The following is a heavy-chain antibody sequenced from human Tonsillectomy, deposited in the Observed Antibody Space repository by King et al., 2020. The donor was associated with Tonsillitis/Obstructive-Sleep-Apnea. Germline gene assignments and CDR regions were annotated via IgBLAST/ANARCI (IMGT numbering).Heavy chain of an antibody. V-gene: IGHV4-39*01. CDR3: ARPDYYYYYMDV. CDR1: GGSISSSSYY. CDR2: IYYSGST. Sequence: QLQESGPGLVKPSETLSLTCTVSGGSISSSSYYWGWIRQPPGKGLEWIGSIYYSGSTYYNPSLKSRVTISVDTSKNQFSLTLSSVTAADTAVYYCARPDYYYYYMDVWGKGTTVTVSS. J-gene: IGHJ6*03.